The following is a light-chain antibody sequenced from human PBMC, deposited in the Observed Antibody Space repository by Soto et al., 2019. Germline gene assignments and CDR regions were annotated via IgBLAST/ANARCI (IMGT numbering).Light chain of an antibody. V-gene: IGKV1-27*01. J-gene: IGKJ1*01. CDR3: QKYNSAPPWT. CDR2: AAS. Sequence: DIQMTQSPSSLSASLGDSVIITCRASQGISNYLAWYQQKPGKVPKLLIYAASTLQSGVPSRFSGSGSGTDFTLTISSLQPEDVATYYCQKYNSAPPWTFGQGTKVDIK. CDR1: QGISNY.